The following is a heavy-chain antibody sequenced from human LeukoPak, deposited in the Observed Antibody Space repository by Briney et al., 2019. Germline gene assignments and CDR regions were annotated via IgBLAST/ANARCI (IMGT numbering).Heavy chain of an antibody. CDR2: INPRDSDT. V-gene: IGHV5-51*01. CDR3: ARQSVDGRYTFDY. CDR1: GYSFTSYW. D-gene: IGHD3-16*02. Sequence: GESLKISSKGSGYSFTSYWIGWVRQMPGKGLEWMGIINPRDSDTKYSPSFQGQVTISVDKSISTAYLQWSSLKASDTAMYYCARQSVDGRYTFDYWGQGTLVTVSS. J-gene: IGHJ4*02.